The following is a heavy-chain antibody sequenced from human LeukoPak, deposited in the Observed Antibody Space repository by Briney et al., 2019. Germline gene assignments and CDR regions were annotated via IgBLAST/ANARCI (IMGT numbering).Heavy chain of an antibody. J-gene: IGHJ4*02. Sequence: ASVKVSCKASGYTFTSHYMHWVRQAPGQGLEWMGIIKPSGGSTSYAQKFQGRVTMTRDTSTSTVYMELSSLRSEDTAVYYCARGVAAAAPDYWGQGILVTVSS. CDR1: GYTFTSHY. CDR2: IKPSGGST. D-gene: IGHD6-13*01. CDR3: ARGVAAAAPDY. V-gene: IGHV1-46*01.